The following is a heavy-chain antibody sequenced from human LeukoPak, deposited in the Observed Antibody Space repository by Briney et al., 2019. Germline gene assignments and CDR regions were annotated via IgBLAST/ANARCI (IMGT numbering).Heavy chain of an antibody. CDR2: IYHTGTT. CDR3: ARELFTYYGSGSTNFDY. CDR1: GGSISDTSYY. V-gene: IGHV4-39*02. D-gene: IGHD3-10*01. Sequence: SETLSLTRNVSGGSISDTSYYWGWIRQPPGKGLEWIGSIYHTGTTYYSPSLKSRVTISVHTSKNQFSLKLSSVTAADTAVYYCARELFTYYGSGSTNFDYWGQGTLVTVSS. J-gene: IGHJ4*02.